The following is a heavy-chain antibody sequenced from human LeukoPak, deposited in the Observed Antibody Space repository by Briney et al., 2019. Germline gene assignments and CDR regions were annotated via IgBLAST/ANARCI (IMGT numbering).Heavy chain of an antibody. CDR2: ISAYNGNT. J-gene: IGHJ6*02. Sequence: SSVTVACMASGYTFTSYGISWVRQPPRQGLDWMGWISAYNGNTNHAHNLQGTVTMTTDTSPHPAYTELGSLGSDGPGVDFLARVASTSLQNYYGMDVWGQGTTVTVSS. V-gene: IGHV1-18*01. CDR1: GYTFTSYG. D-gene: IGHD2-2*01. CDR3: ARVASTSLQNYYGMDV.